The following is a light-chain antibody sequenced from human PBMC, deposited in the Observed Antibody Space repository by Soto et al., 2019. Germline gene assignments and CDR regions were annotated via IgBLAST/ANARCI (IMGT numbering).Light chain of an antibody. V-gene: IGKV3-20*01. Sequence: IALTQSTGTGYMSAGARATISRRASQSVSSTYLAWYQPKPGQAPRPLSYGAYSRATGIPDRFSVIESGTDFTLTIGRLETADFALYYCQQYGSSPPITFGQGTRLENK. J-gene: IGKJ5*01. CDR1: QSVSSTY. CDR3: QQYGSSPPIT. CDR2: GAY.